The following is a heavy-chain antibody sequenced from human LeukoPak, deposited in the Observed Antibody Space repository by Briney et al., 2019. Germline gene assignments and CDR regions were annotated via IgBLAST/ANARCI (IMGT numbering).Heavy chain of an antibody. CDR2: IWEDGSNI. CDR1: GFTFSSYG. V-gene: IGHV3-33*01. D-gene: IGHD6-19*01. J-gene: IGHJ4*02. CDR3: ARVGYNSGWYEY. Sequence: GPSLRLSCAASGFTFSSYGMHWVSQAPGKGLEWEAVIWEDGSNINYADSVKGRFTISRDNSKNTLYLQMNSLRAEDTAVYYCARVGYNSGWYEYWGQGALVTVSS.